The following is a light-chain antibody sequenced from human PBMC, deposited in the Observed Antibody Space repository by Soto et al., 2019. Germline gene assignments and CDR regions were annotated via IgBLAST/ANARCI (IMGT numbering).Light chain of an antibody. CDR1: ESILYSSNNKNY. Sequence: DIVMTQSPDSLAVSLGERATINCRSSESILYSSNNKNYLAWYQQRPGHPPKLLFYWASTRESGVPDRFSGSGSGTDFTLTISSLQAEDVAVYYCQQYYMTPYTFGQGTKLEI. CDR2: WAS. J-gene: IGKJ2*01. CDR3: QQYYMTPYT. V-gene: IGKV4-1*01.